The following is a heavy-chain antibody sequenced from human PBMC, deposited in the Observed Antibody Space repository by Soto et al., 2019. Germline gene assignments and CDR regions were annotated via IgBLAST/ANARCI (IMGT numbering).Heavy chain of an antibody. Sequence: GGALRLSCAASWFPLSGYWMNWVRQAPGKGLEWVARIKQGGSERYHVESAKGRFTISRDYDKSSLYHRMNSRRAEDTALYYHAIYCGSPSCFISLPDHWCPRTLVTASS. V-gene: IGHV3-7*03. D-gene: IGHD2-2*01. CDR2: IKQGGSER. CDR3: AIYCGSPSCFISLPDH. J-gene: IGHJ4*02. CDR1: WFPLSGYW.